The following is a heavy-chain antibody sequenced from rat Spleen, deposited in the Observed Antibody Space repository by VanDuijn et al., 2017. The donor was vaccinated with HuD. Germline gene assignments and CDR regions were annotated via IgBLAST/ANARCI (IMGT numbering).Heavy chain of an antibody. CDR1: GFTFSDYY. Sequence: EVQLVESGGGLVQPGRSMKLSCAASGFTFSDYYMAWVRQAPTKGLEWVATISYDGSSTFYRDSVRGRFTVSRDNAKSTLYLQMDSLTSEETATYYCARHTYYGYTYYNWFAYWGQGTLVTVSS. J-gene: IGHJ3*01. V-gene: IGHV5-29*01. CDR2: ISYDGSST. CDR3: ARHTYYGYTYYNWFAY. D-gene: IGHD1-9*01.